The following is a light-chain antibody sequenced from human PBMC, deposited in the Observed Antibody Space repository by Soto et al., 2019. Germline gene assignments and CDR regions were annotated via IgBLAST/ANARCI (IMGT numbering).Light chain of an antibody. Sequence: DIVMTQSPLSLPVTPGEPASISCRSSQSLLHSNGYNYLDWYLQKPVQSPQLLIYLGSNRASGVPDRFSGSGSGTDFTLKISRVEAEDVGLYYCMQALQAPLTFGQGTKVDIK. CDR2: LGS. J-gene: IGKJ1*01. CDR3: MQALQAPLT. CDR1: QSLLHSNGYNY. V-gene: IGKV2-28*01.